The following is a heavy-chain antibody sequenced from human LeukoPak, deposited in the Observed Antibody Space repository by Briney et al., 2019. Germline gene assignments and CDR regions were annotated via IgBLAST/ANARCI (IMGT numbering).Heavy chain of an antibody. CDR2: ISGGGGST. V-gene: IGHV3-23*01. Sequence: GGSLRLSCAASGFTFSSFAMSWVRQAPGKGLECVSTISGGGGSTYNADSVKGRITISRDNSKNTLYLQMNSLRAEDAAVYYCVAGVALDYWGQGALVTVSS. CDR3: VAGVALDY. CDR1: GFTFSSFA. J-gene: IGHJ4*02. D-gene: IGHD3-3*01.